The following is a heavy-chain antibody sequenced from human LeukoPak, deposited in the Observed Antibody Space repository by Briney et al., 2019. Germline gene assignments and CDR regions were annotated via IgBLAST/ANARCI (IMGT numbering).Heavy chain of an antibody. V-gene: IGHV1-2*02. Sequence: ASVKVSCKASGYTFTGYYMHWVRQAPGQGLEWMGWINPNSGGTNYAQKFQGRVTMTRDTSISTAYMELSRLRSDDTAVYYCASFGLGYCNGGSCLPIDYWGQGTLVTVSS. CDR2: INPNSGGT. CDR1: GYTFTGYY. J-gene: IGHJ4*02. D-gene: IGHD2-15*01. CDR3: ASFGLGYCNGGSCLPIDY.